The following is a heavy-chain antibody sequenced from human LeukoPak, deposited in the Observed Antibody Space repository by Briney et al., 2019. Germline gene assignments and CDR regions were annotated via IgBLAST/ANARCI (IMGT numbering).Heavy chain of an antibody. J-gene: IGHJ4*02. CDR2: IYYSGST. D-gene: IGHD3-3*01. V-gene: IGHV4-59*08. CDR3: ARHEPGYDFWSGPSLTPHYYFDY. CDR1: GGSISSYY. Sequence: PSETLSLTCTVSGGSISSYYWSWIRQPPGKGLEWIGYIYYSGSTNYNPSLKSRVTISVDTSKNQFSLKLSSVTAADTAVYYCARHEPGYDFWSGPSLTPHYYFDYWGQGALVTVSS.